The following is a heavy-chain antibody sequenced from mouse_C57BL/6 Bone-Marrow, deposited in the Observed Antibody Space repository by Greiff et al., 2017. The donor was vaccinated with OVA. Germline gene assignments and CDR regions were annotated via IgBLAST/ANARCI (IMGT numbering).Heavy chain of an antibody. CDR3: ARVTSGYFDY. V-gene: IGHV14-3*01. Sequence: VQLQQSVAELVRPGASVKLSCTASGFNFKNSYMHWVKQRPEQGLEWIGRIDPANGNTKYAPKFQGKATITADTSSSTAYLQLSSLTSEDTAIYYCARVTSGYFDYWGQGTTLTVSS. CDR1: GFNFKNSY. D-gene: IGHD1-1*01. J-gene: IGHJ2*01. CDR2: IDPANGNT.